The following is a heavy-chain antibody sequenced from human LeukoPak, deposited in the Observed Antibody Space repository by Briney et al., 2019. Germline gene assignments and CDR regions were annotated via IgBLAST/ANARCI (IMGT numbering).Heavy chain of an antibody. CDR1: GFTFSSHA. J-gene: IGHJ4*02. CDR2: MSYDDRNK. D-gene: IGHD3-10*01. V-gene: IGHV3-30*04. CDR3: ATDSTDGVIPRESHPPLDY. Sequence: GGSLRLSCAASGFTFSSHAMHWVRQAPGKGLEWVAVMSYDDRNKNYAHSVKGRFTISRDNSKNTLYLQMNSLRAEDTAVYYCATDSTDGVIPRESHPPLDYWGQGTLVTVSS.